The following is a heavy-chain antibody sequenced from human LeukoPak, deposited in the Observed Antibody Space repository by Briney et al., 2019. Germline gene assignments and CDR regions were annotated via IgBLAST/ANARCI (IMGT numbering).Heavy chain of an antibody. CDR1: GFTFSSYW. D-gene: IGHD6-6*01. CDR2: LPPDELGI. J-gene: IGHJ4*02. CDR3: VGTIASRGSEY. V-gene: IGHV3-74*01. Sequence: TGGSLRLSCAASGFTFSSYWMNWARQAPGMGLVWVSRLPPDELGIIYADSVKGRFTVSRDNAKNTVYLQMNNLRVDDTAMYYCVGTIASRGSEYWGQGALVTVSS.